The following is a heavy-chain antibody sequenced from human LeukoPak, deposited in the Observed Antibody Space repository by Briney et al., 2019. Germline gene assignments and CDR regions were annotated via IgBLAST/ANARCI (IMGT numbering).Heavy chain of an antibody. CDR2: IRSDGSHI. CDR3: ARVRSGTGAYEI. CDR1: GFTFSSYG. Sequence: GGSLRLSCVASGFTFSSYGMHWVRQAPGKGLQWVAVIRSDGSHIHYADSVKGRFTISRDNSKSTLFLQMNSLRVEDTAVYYCARVRSGTGAYEIWGQGTVVTVSS. V-gene: IGHV3-33*01. D-gene: IGHD3-10*01. J-gene: IGHJ3*02.